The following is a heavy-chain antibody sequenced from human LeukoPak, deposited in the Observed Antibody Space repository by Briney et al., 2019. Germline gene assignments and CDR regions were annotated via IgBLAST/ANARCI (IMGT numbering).Heavy chain of an antibody. CDR1: GYTFTGYY. J-gene: IGHJ4*02. CDR2: INPNSGGT. CDR3: ARDGGDGYNYGVFDY. V-gene: IGHV1-2*02. D-gene: IGHD5-24*01. Sequence: ASVKVSCKASGYTFTGYYMHWVRQAPGQGLEWMGWINPNSGGTNYAQKFQGRVTMTRDTSISTAYMELSRLRSDDTAVYYCARDGGDGYNYGVFDYWGQGTLVTVSS.